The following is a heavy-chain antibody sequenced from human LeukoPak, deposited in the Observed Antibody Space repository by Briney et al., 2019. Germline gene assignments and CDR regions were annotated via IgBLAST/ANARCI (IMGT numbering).Heavy chain of an antibody. CDR2: IYYSGST. D-gene: IGHD4-23*01. CDR1: GGSTSSYY. V-gene: IGHV4-59*08. CDR3: ASHVVTTWGDYFDY. J-gene: IGHJ4*02. Sequence: SETLSLTCTVSGGSTSSYYWSRIRQPPGKGLEWIGYIYYSGSTNYNPSLKSRVTISVDTSKNRFSLNLSSVTAADTAVYYCASHVVTTWGDYFDYWGQGTLVTVSS.